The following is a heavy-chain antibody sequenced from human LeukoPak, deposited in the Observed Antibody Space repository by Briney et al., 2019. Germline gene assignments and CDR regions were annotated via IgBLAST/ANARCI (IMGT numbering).Heavy chain of an antibody. J-gene: IGHJ3*02. Sequence: PSETLSLTCTVSGSSISSSSYYWGWIRQPPGKGLEWIGRIYTSGSTNYNPSLKSRVTISVDTSKNQFSLKLSSVTAADTAVYYCARGRPFDIWGQGTMVTVSS. V-gene: IGHV4-61*02. CDR3: ARGRPFDI. CDR2: IYTSGST. CDR1: GSSISSSSYY.